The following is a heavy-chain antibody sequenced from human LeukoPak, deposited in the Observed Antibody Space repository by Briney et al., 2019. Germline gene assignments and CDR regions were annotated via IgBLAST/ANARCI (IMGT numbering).Heavy chain of an antibody. D-gene: IGHD2-21*02. CDR3: VRGVVVTAGFDY. CDR1: VGSIRRSTYY. Sequence: SETLSLTCTLSVGSIRRSTYYWGWIRQPAGKGLEWIGNIKYSRNTYYTPSLKSRVTISVDTSKNQFSLKLSSVTAADTAVYYCVRGVVVTAGFDYWGQGTLVTVSS. J-gene: IGHJ4*02. V-gene: IGHV4-39*07. CDR2: IKYSRNT.